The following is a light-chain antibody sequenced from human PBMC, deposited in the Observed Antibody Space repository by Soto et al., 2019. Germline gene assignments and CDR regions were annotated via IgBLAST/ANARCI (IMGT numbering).Light chain of an antibody. Sequence: EIVLTQSPGTLSLSPGERATLSCRASQSVSSSYLAWYQQKPGQAPRRLIYGASSRSTGIPDRFSGSGSGTDFNLTNSRLEPEDFAVYYCQQYCSSPLTFGGGTKVEIK. CDR1: QSVSSSY. CDR3: QQYCSSPLT. CDR2: GAS. J-gene: IGKJ4*01. V-gene: IGKV3-20*01.